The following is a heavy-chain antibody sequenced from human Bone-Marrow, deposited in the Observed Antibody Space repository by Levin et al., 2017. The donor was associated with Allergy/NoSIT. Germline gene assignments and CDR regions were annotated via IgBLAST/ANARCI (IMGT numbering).Heavy chain of an antibody. Sequence: GGSLRLSCAASGFIFSSYWMHWVRQAPGKGLVWVSRINGDGSSPFYADSVKGRFTISRDTAKNTLYLQLNSLRAEDTAVYYCAREDQAAAGYFDYWGQGTLVTVSS. J-gene: IGHJ4*02. CDR2: INGDGSSP. CDR3: AREDQAAAGYFDY. D-gene: IGHD6-13*01. CDR1: GFIFSSYW. V-gene: IGHV3-74*01.